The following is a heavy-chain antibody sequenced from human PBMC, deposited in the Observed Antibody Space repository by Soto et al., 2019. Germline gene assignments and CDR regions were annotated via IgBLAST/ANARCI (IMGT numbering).Heavy chain of an antibody. D-gene: IGHD3-9*01. Sequence: LSLTCTVSCASINSFPYNWGWIRQPPKKGLEWIGTISYSATTYHNPSLQSRLIMSVDTSKNQFSLKLTSVTAADTAVYYCARHPTGYPNWFDSWGQGTLVTVSS. CDR1: CASINSFPYN. CDR3: ARHPTGYPNWFDS. CDR2: ISYSATT. V-gene: IGHV4-39*01. J-gene: IGHJ5*01.